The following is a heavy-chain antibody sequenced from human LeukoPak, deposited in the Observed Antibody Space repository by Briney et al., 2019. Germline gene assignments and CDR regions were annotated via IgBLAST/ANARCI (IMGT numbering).Heavy chain of an antibody. V-gene: IGHV5-51*01. J-gene: IGHJ4*02. CDR3: ARSPRNSSGYWYADY. CDR1: GYKFTSHW. CDR2: IYPGDSDT. Sequence: GESLKISCKGAGYKFTSHWIGWVRQMPGKGLEWMGIIYPGDSDTRYSPSFQGQVTFSADKSMSTVYLEWSRLKASDTAMYFCARSPRNSSGYWYADYWGQGTLVTDSS. D-gene: IGHD3-22*01.